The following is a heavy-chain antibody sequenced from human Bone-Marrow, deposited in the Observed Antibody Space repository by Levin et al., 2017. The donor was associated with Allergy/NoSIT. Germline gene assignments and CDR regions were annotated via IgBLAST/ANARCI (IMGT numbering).Heavy chain of an antibody. CDR1: GFTFSTYT. Sequence: GGSLILSCAASGFTFSTYTMNWVRQAPGKGLDWVSSITSSSSYIYYADSVKGRFTISRDNAKNSLYLQMNSLRVEDTAVYYCARGLEYSGLPWGQGTLVTVSS. V-gene: IGHV3-21*01. CDR2: ITSSSSYI. D-gene: IGHD5-12*01. J-gene: IGHJ5*02. CDR3: ARGLEYSGLP.